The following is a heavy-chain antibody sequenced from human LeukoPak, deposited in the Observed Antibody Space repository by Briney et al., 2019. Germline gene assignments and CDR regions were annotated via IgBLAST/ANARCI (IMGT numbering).Heavy chain of an antibody. CDR2: INHSGST. D-gene: IGHD6-13*01. Sequence: SETLSLTCAVYGGSFSGYYWTWIRQPPGKGLEWIGEINHSGSTNYNPSLKSRVTIPTDPSKKQFSLNLSSVTAADTAVYYCARVSTSSWYSFDYWGQGTLVTVSS. V-gene: IGHV4-34*01. J-gene: IGHJ4*02. CDR1: GGSFSGYY. CDR3: ARVSTSSWYSFDY.